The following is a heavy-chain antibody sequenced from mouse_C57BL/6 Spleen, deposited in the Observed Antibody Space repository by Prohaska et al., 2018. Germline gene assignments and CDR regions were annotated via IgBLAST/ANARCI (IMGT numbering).Heavy chain of an antibody. J-gene: IGHJ1*03. CDR1: GFTFSGFW. D-gene: IGHD2-1*01. CDR2: INSDGSEI. V-gene: IGHV11-2*01. Sequence: EVQLLETGGGLVQPGGSRGLSCEGSGFTFSGFWMSWVRQTPGKTLEWIGDINSDGSEINYAPSIKDRFTIFRDNDNSTLYLQMSNVRSEDTATYFCMRYGNYWYFDVWGTGTTVTVSS. CDR3: MRYGNYWYFDV.